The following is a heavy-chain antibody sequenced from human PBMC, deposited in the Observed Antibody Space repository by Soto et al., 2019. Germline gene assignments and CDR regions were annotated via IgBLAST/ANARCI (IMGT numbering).Heavy chain of an antibody. CDR3: ARAGYYYDSSGRAGAFDI. D-gene: IGHD3-22*01. V-gene: IGHV3-30-3*01. CDR1: GFTFSSYA. Sequence: GVSLRLSCAASGFTFSSYAMHWVRQAPGKGLEWVAVISYDGSNKYYADSVKGRFTISRDNSKNTLYLQMNSLRAEDTAVYYCARAGYYYDSSGRAGAFDIWGQGTMVTVS. J-gene: IGHJ3*02. CDR2: ISYDGSNK.